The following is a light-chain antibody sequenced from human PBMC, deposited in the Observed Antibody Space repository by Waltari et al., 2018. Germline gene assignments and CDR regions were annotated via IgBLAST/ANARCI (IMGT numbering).Light chain of an antibody. J-gene: IGKJ3*01. Sequence: IQMTQPPSSVSASVGDRVTSTCRASQGISSWFAWYQQKPGKAPKLLIHAASSLQSGVPSRFSGSGSGTDFTLTISSLQPEDFATYYCQQANSFPWTFGPGTKVDIK. V-gene: IGKV1-12*02. CDR3: QQANSFPWT. CDR2: AAS. CDR1: QGISSW.